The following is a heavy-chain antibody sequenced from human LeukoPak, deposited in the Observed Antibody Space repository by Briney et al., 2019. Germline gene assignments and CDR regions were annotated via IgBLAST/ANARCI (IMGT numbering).Heavy chain of an antibody. CDR3: ARREDAWGAFDH. D-gene: IGHD3-16*01. J-gene: IGHJ4*02. Sequence: PGGSLRLSCAASGVTFSTHTMRWVRQAPGKGLEWVSSISESGDKTYYGDSVKGRFTISRENSKNPMYLKMTNVRVEETAVYYCARREDAWGAFDHWGQGTLVTVSS. CDR1: GVTFSTHT. V-gene: IGHV3-23*01. CDR2: ISESGDKT.